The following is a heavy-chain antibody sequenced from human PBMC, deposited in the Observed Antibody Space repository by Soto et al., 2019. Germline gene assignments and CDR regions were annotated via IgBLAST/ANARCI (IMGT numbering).Heavy chain of an antibody. CDR1: GDSVSSNRGA. D-gene: IGHD4-17*01. J-gene: IGHJ6*02. V-gene: IGHV6-1*01. Sequence: SQTLSLTCDMSGDSVSSNRGAWTWIRQSPSRGLEWLGRTYYRSKWYNEYGLSVKSRITINADTCKNQFSLQLNSVTPEDAAVYYCARWDHDYGYLDVWGLGTTVTVS. CDR2: TYYRSKWYN. CDR3: ARWDHDYGYLDV.